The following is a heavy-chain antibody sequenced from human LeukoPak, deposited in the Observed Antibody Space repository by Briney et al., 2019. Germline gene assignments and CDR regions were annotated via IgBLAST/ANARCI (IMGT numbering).Heavy chain of an antibody. Sequence: GGSLRLSCAASGFTFSSYAMHWVRQAPGKGLEWVAVISYDGSNKYYADSVKGRFTISRDNSKNTLYLQMNSLRAEDTAEYFCARDSRVVAADFDYWGQGTLVTVSS. CDR2: ISYDGSNK. D-gene: IGHD3-22*01. J-gene: IGHJ4*02. V-gene: IGHV3-30*04. CDR1: GFTFSSYA. CDR3: ARDSRVVAADFDY.